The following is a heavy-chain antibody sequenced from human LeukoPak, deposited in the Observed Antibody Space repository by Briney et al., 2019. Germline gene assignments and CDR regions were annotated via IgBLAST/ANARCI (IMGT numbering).Heavy chain of an antibody. CDR2: HSHRGSP. Sequence: LSLTCTVFRGPTRRGDYFWSLNPPPPGKAPGGVAYHSHRGSPFYKSSLKSRVTTSVDTSKNQFSLKLSSMTAADTAVYYCARLVCTSANCYAPSHLDYWGQGILVTVSS. CDR3: ARLVCTSANCYAPSHLDY. CDR1: RGPTRRGDYF. D-gene: IGHD2-2*01. V-gene: IGHV4-30-4*01. J-gene: IGHJ4*02.